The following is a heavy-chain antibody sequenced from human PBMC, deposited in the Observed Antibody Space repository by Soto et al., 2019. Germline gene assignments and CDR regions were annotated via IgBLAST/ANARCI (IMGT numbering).Heavy chain of an antibody. CDR1: WGSIISGGYS. J-gene: IGHJ5*02. CDR3: ARGSYTSTWS. CDR2: IYHSGST. D-gene: IGHD6-13*01. Sequence: PSDTLSHTCGVAWGSIISGGYSWSCIRQTPGKGLEWIGYIYHSGSTYYNPSLKSRITINPDTSKNQFSLQLHSVTPEDTDVYYCARGSYTSTWSWGQGTRVNVS. V-gene: IGHV4-30-2*05.